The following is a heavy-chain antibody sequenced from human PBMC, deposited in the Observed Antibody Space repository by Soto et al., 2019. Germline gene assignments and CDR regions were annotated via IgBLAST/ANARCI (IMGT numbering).Heavy chain of an antibody. CDR1: GYSFTSYW. CDR2: IYPGDSDT. D-gene: IGHD6-19*01. V-gene: IGHV5-51*01. J-gene: IGHJ6*02. Sequence: GESLKISCKGSGYSFTSYWIGWVRQMTGKGLEWMGIIYPGDSDTRYSPSFQGQVTISADKSISTAYLQWSSLKASDTAMYYCATLIAVAGTSPYYGMDVWGQGTTVTVSS. CDR3: ATLIAVAGTSPYYGMDV.